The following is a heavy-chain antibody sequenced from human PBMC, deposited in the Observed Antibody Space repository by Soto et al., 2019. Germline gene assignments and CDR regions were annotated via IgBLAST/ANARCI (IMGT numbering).Heavy chain of an antibody. Sequence: EVQLVESGGGLVKPGGSLRLSCAASGFTFSSYSMNWVRQAPGKGLEWVSSSSRSSSYIYYADSVKGRFTISRDNAKTSPYLQMTSLRAEDTAVYYCARMGMDVWGQGATVTVSS. CDR2: SSRSSSYI. CDR3: ARMGMDV. V-gene: IGHV3-21*06. J-gene: IGHJ6*02. CDR1: GFTFSSYS.